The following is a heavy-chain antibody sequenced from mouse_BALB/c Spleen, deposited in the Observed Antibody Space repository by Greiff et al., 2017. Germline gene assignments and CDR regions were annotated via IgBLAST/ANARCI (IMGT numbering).Heavy chain of an antibody. D-gene: IGHD1-2*01. V-gene: IGHV3-8*02. Sequence: EVQVVESGPSLVKPSQTLSLTCSVTGDSITSGYWNWIRKFPGNKLEYMGYISYSGSTYYNPSLKSRISITRDTSKNQYYLQLNSVTTEDTATYYCARYTHITTATAYWGQGTLVTVSA. CDR3: ARYTHITTATAY. J-gene: IGHJ3*01. CDR1: GDSITSGY. CDR2: ISYSGST.